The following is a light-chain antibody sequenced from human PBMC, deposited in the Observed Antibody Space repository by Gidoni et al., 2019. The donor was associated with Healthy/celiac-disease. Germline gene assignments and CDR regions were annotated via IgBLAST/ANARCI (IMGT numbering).Light chain of an antibody. J-gene: IGLJ1*01. V-gene: IGLV2-23*01. CDR3: FSYAGSSTLGV. CDR2: EGS. Sequence: GQSITISCTGTSSDVGSYNLVSWYQQHPGKAPKLMIYEGSKRPSGVSNRFSGSKSGNTASLTISGLQAEDEADYYCFSYAGSSTLGVFGTGTKVTVL. CDR1: SSDVGSYNL.